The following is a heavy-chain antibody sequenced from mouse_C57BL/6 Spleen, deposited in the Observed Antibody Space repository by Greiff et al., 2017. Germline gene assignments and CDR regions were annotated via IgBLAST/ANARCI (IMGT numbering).Heavy chain of an antibody. D-gene: IGHD2-2*01. Sequence: EVQLQQSGPELVKPGASVKMSCKASGYTFTDYNMHWVKQSHGKSLEWIGSINPNNGGTSYNQKFKGKATLTVNTSSSTAYMELRSLTSEDSAVYYCARGEVTTRVDVWGTGTTVTVSS. V-gene: IGHV1-22*01. CDR1: GYTFTDYN. J-gene: IGHJ1*03. CDR2: INPNNGGT. CDR3: ARGEVTTRVDV.